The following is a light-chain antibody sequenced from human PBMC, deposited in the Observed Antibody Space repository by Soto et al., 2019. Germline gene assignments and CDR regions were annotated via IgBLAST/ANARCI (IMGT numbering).Light chain of an antibody. CDR2: KAS. J-gene: IGKJ4*01. Sequence: DIQMTQSPSTLSASVGDRVAITCRASQSVSSWLAWYQQKPGKAPKLLIYKASTLESGVPSRFSGSGSGTEFTLTISSLQPDDFATYYCQQYNSYPLTFGGGTKVEIK. CDR1: QSVSSW. V-gene: IGKV1-5*03. CDR3: QQYNSYPLT.